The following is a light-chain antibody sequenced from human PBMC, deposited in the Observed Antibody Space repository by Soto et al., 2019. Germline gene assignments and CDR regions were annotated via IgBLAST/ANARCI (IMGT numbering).Light chain of an antibody. J-gene: IGKJ1*01. CDR1: QRVSSN. V-gene: IGKV3-15*01. CDR3: QQYNNWPPWT. Sequence: EIVMTQSPATLSVSPGERATLSCRASQRVSSNLACYQQKPGQAPRLLIYGASTRATGIPARFSGSGSGTELTLTISSLQSEDFAVYYCQQYNNWPPWTFGQGTKVEIK. CDR2: GAS.